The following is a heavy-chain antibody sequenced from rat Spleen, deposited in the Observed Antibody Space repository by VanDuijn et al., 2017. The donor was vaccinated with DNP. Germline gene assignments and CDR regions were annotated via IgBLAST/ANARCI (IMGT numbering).Heavy chain of an antibody. J-gene: IGHJ2*01. D-gene: IGHD1-11*01. Sequence: EVQLVESGGGLVQPGRSMKLSCAASGFTFSGYNMAWVRQAPTKGLEWVASISPGGGSTPYRDSVKGRFTISRDNSKRTLFLQMDGLRSDDTATYYCTTRTKGIDFDHWAQGVMVTVSS. CDR2: ISPGGGST. CDR3: TTRTKGIDFDH. CDR1: GFTFSGYN. V-gene: IGHV5-25*01.